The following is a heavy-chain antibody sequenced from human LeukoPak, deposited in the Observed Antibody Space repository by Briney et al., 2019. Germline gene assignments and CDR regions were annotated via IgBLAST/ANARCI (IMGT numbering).Heavy chain of an antibody. Sequence: PGGSLRLSCAASGFTFSSYAMHWVRQAPGKGLEWVAVISYDGDSKYYADSVKGRFTISRDNSKNTLYLQMNYLRAEDTAVYHCERSQPMARDADVLWGQGDLCTLSS. CDR3: ERSQPMARDADVL. V-gene: IGHV3-30-3*01. CDR2: ISYDGDSK. J-gene: IGHJ4*02. D-gene: IGHD4/OR15-4a*01. CDR1: GFTFSSYA.